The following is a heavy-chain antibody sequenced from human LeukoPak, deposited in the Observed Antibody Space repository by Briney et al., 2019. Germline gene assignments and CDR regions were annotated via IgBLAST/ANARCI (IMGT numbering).Heavy chain of an antibody. CDR3: ARGQQQLVPNWFDP. V-gene: IGHV3-21*01. D-gene: IGHD6-13*01. J-gene: IGHJ5*02. CDR2: ISSSSSYI. Sequence: GGSLRLSCAASGFTFSSYSMNWVRQAPGKGLEWVSSISSSSSYIYYADSVKGRFTISRDNAKNSLYLQMNSLRAEDTAVYYCARGQQQLVPNWFDPWGQGTLVTVSS. CDR1: GFTFSSYS.